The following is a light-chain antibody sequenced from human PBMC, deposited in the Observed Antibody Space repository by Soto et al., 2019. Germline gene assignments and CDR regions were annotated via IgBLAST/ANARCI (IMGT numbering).Light chain of an antibody. V-gene: IGKV1-5*01. J-gene: IGKJ1*01. CDR1: QSVTHW. Sequence: DIQMTQSPSTLSASVGDRVTITCRASQSVTHWLAWYQQRPGKAPKLLIYDASTFERGVPSRFSGSGSGTDFTLTISSLQVDDFATYYCHQYHSSSSTFGQGTKVEIK. CDR3: HQYHSSSST. CDR2: DAS.